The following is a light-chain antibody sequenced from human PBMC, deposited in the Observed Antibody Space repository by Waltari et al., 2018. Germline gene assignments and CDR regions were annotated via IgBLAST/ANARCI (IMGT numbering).Light chain of an antibody. J-gene: IGLJ2*01. V-gene: IGLV1-51*01. CDR2: DTN. CDR3: GTWDNSLNIVI. Sequence: QSVLTQPPSVSAAPRQKVSISCSGSSSNIGNSSVSWFQQFPRAAPILLIYDTNKRPSGIPDRFSAPKSGTSATLGISGLQTGDEAIYHCGTWDNSLNIVIFGGGTKLTVL. CDR1: SSNIGNSS.